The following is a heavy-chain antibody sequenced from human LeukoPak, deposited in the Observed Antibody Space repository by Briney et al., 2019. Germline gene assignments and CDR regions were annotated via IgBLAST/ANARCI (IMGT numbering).Heavy chain of an antibody. D-gene: IGHD1-26*01. J-gene: IGHJ4*02. Sequence: GGSLRLSCAASGFTFSNSAMSWVRQAPGKGLEWVSTINGGGSGTYYADSVKGRFTISRDNFNNALFLQVNCLRAEDTAVYYCAKRGATYYFEYWGQGTLVTVSS. CDR1: GFTFSNSA. CDR2: INGGGSGT. V-gene: IGHV3-23*01. CDR3: AKRGATYYFEY.